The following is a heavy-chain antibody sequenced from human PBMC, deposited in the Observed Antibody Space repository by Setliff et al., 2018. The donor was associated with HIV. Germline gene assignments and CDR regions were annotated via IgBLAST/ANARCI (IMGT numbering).Heavy chain of an antibody. CDR1: GGSISSYY. CDR2: IYSSGST. J-gene: IGHJ6*02. D-gene: IGHD3-22*01. CDR3: AKAYYYDSSGYSRYYYYYGMDV. Sequence: PSETLSLTCTVSGGSISSYYWSWIRQPPGKGLEWLGHIYSSGSTNYNPSLKSRVTISVDTSKNQFSLKLYSVTAADTAVYYCAKAYYYDSSGYSRYYYYYGMDVWGQGTTVTVSS. V-gene: IGHV4-4*09.